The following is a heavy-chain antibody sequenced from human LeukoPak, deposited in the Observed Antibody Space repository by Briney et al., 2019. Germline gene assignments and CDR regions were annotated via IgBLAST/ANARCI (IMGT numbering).Heavy chain of an antibody. J-gene: IGHJ4*02. CDR2: IYYSGST. CDR3: ARSRVTMVRGSPNWNFDY. Sequence: SETLSLTCTVSGGSINTYYWSWIRQPPGKGLEWIGYIYYSGSTNYNPSLKSRVIILVDTSKNQFSLKLSSVTAADTVVYYCARSRVTMVRGSPNWNFDYWGQGILVTVSS. D-gene: IGHD3-10*01. CDR1: GGSINTYY. V-gene: IGHV4-59*01.